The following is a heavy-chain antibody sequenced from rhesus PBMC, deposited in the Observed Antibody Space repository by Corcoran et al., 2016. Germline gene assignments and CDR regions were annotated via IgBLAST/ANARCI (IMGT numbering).Heavy chain of an antibody. CDR2: IYGCSGST. CDR1: GGSSSSYW. CDR3: AKDNEYLDY. V-gene: IGHV4-147*01. Sequence: QVQLQESGPGVVKPSDTLALTCAVSGGSSSSYWWGWTCQPPGKGLEWMGKIYGCSGSTSYNPSLKSRVPISSDTSKNHFSLKLSSVTAADTAVYYCAKDNEYLDYWGQGVLVTVSS. J-gene: IGHJ4*01.